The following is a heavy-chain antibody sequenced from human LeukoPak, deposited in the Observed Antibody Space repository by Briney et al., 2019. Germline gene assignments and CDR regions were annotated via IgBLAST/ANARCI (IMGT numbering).Heavy chain of an antibody. J-gene: IGHJ4*02. CDR3: AREGVLRYFDWLLHGNDC. CDR1: GFTFSSYW. V-gene: IGHV3-7*01. D-gene: IGHD3-9*01. Sequence: GGSLRLSCAASGFTFSSYWMSWVRQAPGKGLEWVANIKQDGSEKYYVDSVKGRFTISRDNAKNSLYLQMNSLRAEDTAVYYCAREGVLRYFDWLLHGNDCWGQGTLVTVSS. CDR2: IKQDGSEK.